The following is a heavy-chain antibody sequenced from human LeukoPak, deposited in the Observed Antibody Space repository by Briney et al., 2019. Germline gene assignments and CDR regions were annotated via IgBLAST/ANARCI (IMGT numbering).Heavy chain of an antibody. D-gene: IGHD6-6*01. CDR1: GGTFSSYA. CDR3: ASRVAARRGSGFDY. CDR2: IIPIFGTA. Sequence: ASVKVSCKASGGTFSSYAISWVRQAPGQGLEWMGGIIPIFGTANYAQKFQGRVTITTDESTSTAYMELSSLRSEGTAVYYCASRVAARRGSGFDYWGQGTLVTVSS. V-gene: IGHV1-69*05. J-gene: IGHJ4*02.